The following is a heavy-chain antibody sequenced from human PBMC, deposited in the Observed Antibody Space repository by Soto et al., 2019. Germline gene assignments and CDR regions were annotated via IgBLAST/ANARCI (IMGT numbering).Heavy chain of an antibody. D-gene: IGHD2-8*02. J-gene: IGHJ4*02. V-gene: IGHV3-23*01. CDR1: GYTFSSRA. Sequence: EVHLWESGGDLVQPGGSLRVSCVGSGYTFSSRAMRWVRQAPGKGLEWVSGIDGGGTTDYADSVKGRFTISRDNSQETLYLQMTRRRAEDTAGYYCATLRGFSSGGSWYSHVADYWGQGTLVTVSS. CDR3: ATLRGFSSGGSWYSHVADY. CDR2: IDGGGTT.